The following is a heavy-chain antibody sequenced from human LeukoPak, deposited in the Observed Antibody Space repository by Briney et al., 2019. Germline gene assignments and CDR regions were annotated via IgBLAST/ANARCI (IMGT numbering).Heavy chain of an antibody. J-gene: IGHJ6*02. CDR1: GGSISSSSYY. Sequence: SETLSLTCTVSGGSISSSSYYWSWIRQPPGKGLEWLGYIYYSGSTYNNPSLRSRVTISVDTSKNQFSLKLSSVTAADTAVYYCARDHYDTSGYSNGMDVWGQGTTVTVSS. D-gene: IGHD3-22*01. CDR3: ARDHYDTSGYSNGMDV. V-gene: IGHV4-30-4*08. CDR2: IYYSGST.